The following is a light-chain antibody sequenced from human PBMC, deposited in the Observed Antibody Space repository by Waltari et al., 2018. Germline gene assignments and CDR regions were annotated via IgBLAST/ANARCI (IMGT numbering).Light chain of an antibody. CDR2: LGS. CDR1: QSLLHRNGYNY. CDR3: MQALESPRT. Sequence: DIVMTQSPLSLSVTPGEPASISCRSSQSLLHRNGYNYLDWYLQKPGQTPQLLIYLGSNRASGVPDRFSGSGSGTDFTLKISRVETEDVGVYYCMQALESPRTFGQGTKVEIK. J-gene: IGKJ1*01. V-gene: IGKV2-28*01.